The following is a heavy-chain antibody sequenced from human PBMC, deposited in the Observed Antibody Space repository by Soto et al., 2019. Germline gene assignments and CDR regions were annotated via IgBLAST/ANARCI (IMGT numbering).Heavy chain of an antibody. CDR3: VRPGLTVPGTRYFDH. J-gene: IGHJ4*02. CDR1: GFTFNSYA. D-gene: IGHD6-19*01. Sequence: EVQLLESGGAFVQPGGSLRLSCAASGFTFNSYAMSWVRQAPGKGLEWVSAIGSDGTAIQYADSVKGRFTISKDNSNDMSYLQMNSLRAEDTAVYYCVRPGLTVPGTRYFDHWGQGALVTVSS. V-gene: IGHV3-23*05. CDR2: IGSDGTAI.